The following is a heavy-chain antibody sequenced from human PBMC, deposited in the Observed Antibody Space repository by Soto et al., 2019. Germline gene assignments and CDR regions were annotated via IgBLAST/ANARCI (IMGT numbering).Heavy chain of an antibody. CDR3: ARAIVVVVAATDDAFDI. V-gene: IGHV1-18*01. CDR2: IRAYNGNT. Sequence: ASVKVXXKXSGYTFTSXGIXXXXXXXXXXLEWMGWIRAYNGNTNYAQKLQGRVTMTTDTSTSTAYMELRSLRSDDTAVYYCARAIVVVVAATDDAFDIWGQGTMVTVSS. D-gene: IGHD2-15*01. J-gene: IGHJ3*02. CDR1: GYTFTSXG.